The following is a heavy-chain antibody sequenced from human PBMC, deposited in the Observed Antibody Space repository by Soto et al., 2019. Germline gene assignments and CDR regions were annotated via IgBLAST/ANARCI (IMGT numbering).Heavy chain of an antibody. CDR1: GCTFTSYY. Sequence: ASVKVSCKASGCTFTSYYMHWVRQAPGQGLEWMGIINPSGGSTSYAQKFQGRVTMTRDTSTSTVYMELSSLRSEDTAVYYCASSRIAADGAFDIWGKGTMVTVSS. CDR2: INPSGGST. CDR3: ASSRIAADGAFDI. J-gene: IGHJ3*02. D-gene: IGHD6-13*01. V-gene: IGHV1-46*03.